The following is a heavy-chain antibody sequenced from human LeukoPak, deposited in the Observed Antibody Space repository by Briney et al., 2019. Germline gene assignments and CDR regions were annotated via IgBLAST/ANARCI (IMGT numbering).Heavy chain of an antibody. CDR1: GGTFSSYA. CDR2: IIPVFGTA. CDR3: ARARFIASGYYYYMDV. J-gene: IGHJ6*03. V-gene: IGHV1-69*05. Sequence: SVKVSCKASGGTFSSYAISWVRQAPGQGLEWMGGIIPVFGTANYAQKFQGRVTITTDESTSTAYMELSSLRSEDTAVYYCARARFIASGYYYYMDVWGKGTTVTVSS. D-gene: IGHD3-10*01.